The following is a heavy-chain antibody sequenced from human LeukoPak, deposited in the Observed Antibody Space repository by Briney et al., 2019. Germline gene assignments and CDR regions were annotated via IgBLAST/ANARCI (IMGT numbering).Heavy chain of an antibody. CDR2: IIPIFGTA. V-gene: IGHV1-69*01. CDR1: GGTFSSYA. D-gene: IGHD2-15*01. J-gene: IGHJ4*02. Sequence: SVKVSCKASGGTFSSYAISWVRQAPGQGLEWMGGIIPIFGTANYAQKFQGRVTITADESTSAAYMELSSLRSEDTAVYYCASRLGYCSGGSCYLPLDYWGQGTLVTVSS. CDR3: ASRLGYCSGGSCYLPLDY.